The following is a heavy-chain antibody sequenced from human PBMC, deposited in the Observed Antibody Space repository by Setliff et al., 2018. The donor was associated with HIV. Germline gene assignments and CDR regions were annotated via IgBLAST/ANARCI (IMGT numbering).Heavy chain of an antibody. CDR1: GGSINSRDYY. V-gene: IGHV4-39*01. Sequence: SETLSLTCTVSGGSINSRDYYWGWIRQPPGKGLEWIGIIYYSGSTYYNPSLKSRVTISVDTSKNQFSLKLSSGTAADTAVYYCARQTWEYYDTLTGYYRSPKNFDSWGQGTLVTVSS. J-gene: IGHJ4*02. CDR2: IYYSGST. D-gene: IGHD3-9*01. CDR3: ARQTWEYYDTLTGYYRSPKNFDS.